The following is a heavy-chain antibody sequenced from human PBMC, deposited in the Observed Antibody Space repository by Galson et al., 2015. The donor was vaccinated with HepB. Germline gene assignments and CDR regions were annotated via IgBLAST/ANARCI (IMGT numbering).Heavy chain of an antibody. CDR1: GFTFSSYS. V-gene: IGHV3-48*01. Sequence: SLRLSCAVSGFTFSSYSMNWVRQAPGKGLEWVSYISSSASTIYYADSVKGRFTISRDNAKNSLYLQMNSLRAEDTAVYYCATIPVVTAIDYWGQGTPVTVSS. CDR2: ISSSASTI. CDR3: ATIPVVTAIDY. J-gene: IGHJ4*02. D-gene: IGHD2-21*02.